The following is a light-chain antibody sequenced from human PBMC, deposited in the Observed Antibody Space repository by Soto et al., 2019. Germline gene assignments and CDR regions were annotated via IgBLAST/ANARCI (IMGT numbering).Light chain of an antibody. CDR1: QSVSSN. CDR3: QQYNNWLT. V-gene: IGKV3-15*01. J-gene: IGKJ4*01. CDR2: GAS. Sequence: EIVMTQSPATLSVSPGESATLSCRASQSVSSNLAWYQQKSGQAPRLLIYGASTRATGIPARFSGNGSGTEFTLTITSLQSEDFAVYYCQQYNNWLTVGGGTKGDIK.